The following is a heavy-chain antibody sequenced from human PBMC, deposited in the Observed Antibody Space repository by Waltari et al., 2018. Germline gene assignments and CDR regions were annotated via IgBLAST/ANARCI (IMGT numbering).Heavy chain of an antibody. V-gene: IGHV1-2*02. CDR3: ARASVAGTLPYYYYYYGMDV. J-gene: IGHJ6*02. CDR1: GSTFTGYY. CDR2: INPNSGGT. D-gene: IGHD6-19*01. Sequence: QVQLVQSGAEVKKPGASVKVSCKASGSTFTGYYMHWVRQAPGQGLEWMGWINPNSGGTNYAQKCQGRVTMTRHTSISTAYMELSRLRSDDTAVYYCARASVAGTLPYYYYYYGMDVWGQGTTVTVSS.